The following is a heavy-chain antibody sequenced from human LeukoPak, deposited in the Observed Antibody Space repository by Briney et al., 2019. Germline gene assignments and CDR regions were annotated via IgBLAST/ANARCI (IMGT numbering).Heavy chain of an antibody. CDR1: GFTVTSTY. D-gene: IGHD6-13*01. J-gene: IGHJ4*02. Sequence: PGGSLRLSCAASGFTVTSTYMSWVRQAPGKGLEWVSSISSSSSYIYYADSVKGRFTISRDNAKNSLYLQMNSLRAEDTAVYYCARPLEAPGAAAGIGYWGQGTLVTVSS. CDR3: ARPLEAPGAAAGIGY. CDR2: ISSSSSYI. V-gene: IGHV3-21*01.